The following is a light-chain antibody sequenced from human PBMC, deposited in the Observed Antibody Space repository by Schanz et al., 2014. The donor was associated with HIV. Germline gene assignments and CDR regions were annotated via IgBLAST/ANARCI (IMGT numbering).Light chain of an antibody. V-gene: IGKV3-15*01. CDR2: GAS. J-gene: IGKJ1*01. CDR3: QQYGSSPRT. Sequence: EIVMTQSPATLSVSPAERATLSCRASQSVSSNLAWYQQKPGQAPRLLIYGASTRVTGIPARFSGSGSGTQFTLTISSLQSEDFAVYYCQQYGSSPRTFGQGTKVEIK. CDR1: QSVSSN.